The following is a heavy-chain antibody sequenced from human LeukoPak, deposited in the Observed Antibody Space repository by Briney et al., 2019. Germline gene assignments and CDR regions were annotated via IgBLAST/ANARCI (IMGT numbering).Heavy chain of an antibody. CDR3: ARVAQQLVLGAFDI. V-gene: IGHV1-18*01. CDR2: ISAYNGNT. J-gene: IGHJ3*02. D-gene: IGHD6-13*01. Sequence: ASVKVSCKASGYTFTSYGISWVRQAPGQGLEWMGWISAYNGNTNYAQKLQGRVTMTTDTSTSTAYMELRSLRSDDTAVYYCARVAQQLVLGAFDIWGQGTMVTVSS. CDR1: GYTFTSYG.